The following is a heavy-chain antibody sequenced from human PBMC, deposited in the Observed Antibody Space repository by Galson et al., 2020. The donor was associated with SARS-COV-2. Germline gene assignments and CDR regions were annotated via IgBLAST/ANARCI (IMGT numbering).Heavy chain of an antibody. V-gene: IGHV4-34*01. Sequence: SETLSLTCALYGGSFSGYYWSWVRQPPGQGLEWIGEINESGSVNYNPSLKSRVTISVDTSKNQFSLKVTSVTAADTAMYYCTRGIRVDSNGFYCLLGYYYGMDGWSQGTTVTVS. CDR2: INESGSV. CDR3: TRGIRVDSNGFYCLLGYYYGMDG. D-gene: IGHD3-22*01. J-gene: IGHJ6*02. CDR1: GGSFSGYY.